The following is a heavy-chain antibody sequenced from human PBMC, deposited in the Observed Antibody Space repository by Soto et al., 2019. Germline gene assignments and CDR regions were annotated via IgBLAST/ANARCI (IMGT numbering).Heavy chain of an antibody. Sequence: QVQLVQSGAEVKKPGSSVKVSCKASGGTFSSYAISWVRQAPGQGLEWMGGIIPIFGTANYAQKFQGRVTITADASTSTAYMELSSLKSQDTAVYYCARGGALLGASYYFDYWGQGTLVTVSS. CDR1: GGTFSSYA. D-gene: IGHD3-10*01. J-gene: IGHJ4*02. V-gene: IGHV1-69*01. CDR2: IIPIFGTA. CDR3: ARGGALLGASYYFDY.